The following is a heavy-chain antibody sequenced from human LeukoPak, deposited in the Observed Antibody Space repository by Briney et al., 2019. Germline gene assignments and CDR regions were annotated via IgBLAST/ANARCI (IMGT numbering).Heavy chain of an antibody. Sequence: PSETLSLTCTVSGGSISSGSYYWSWIRQPAGKGLEWIGRIYTSGSTNYNPSLKSRVTISVDTSKNQFSLKLSSATAADTAVYYCARSWIQLWSGLDYWGQGTLVTVSS. CDR2: IYTSGST. CDR3: ARSWIQLWSGLDY. V-gene: IGHV4-61*02. CDR1: GGSISSGSYY. J-gene: IGHJ4*02. D-gene: IGHD5-18*01.